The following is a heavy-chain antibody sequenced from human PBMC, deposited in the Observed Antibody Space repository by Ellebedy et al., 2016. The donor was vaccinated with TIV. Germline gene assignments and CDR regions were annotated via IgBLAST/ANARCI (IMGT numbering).Heavy chain of an antibody. D-gene: IGHD6-19*01. Sequence: AASVKVSCKASGYTFTSYYMHWVRHAPGQGLEWMGIINPSGGSTSYAQKFQGRVTMTRDTSTSTVYMELSSLRSEDTAVYYCARALAVAGLWYWGQGTLVTVSS. CDR3: ARALAVAGLWY. J-gene: IGHJ4*02. V-gene: IGHV1-46*01. CDR1: GYTFTSYY. CDR2: INPSGGST.